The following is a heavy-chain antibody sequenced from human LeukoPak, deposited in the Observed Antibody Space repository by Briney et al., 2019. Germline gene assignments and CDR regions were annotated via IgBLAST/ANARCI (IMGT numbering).Heavy chain of an antibody. Sequence: GASVKVSCKASGYTFTGYYMHWVRQAPGQGREWMGWINPNSGGTNYAQKFQGRVTMTRDTSISTAYMELSRLRSDDTAVYYCARVSDYWVSPKPFDPWGQGTLVTVSS. J-gene: IGHJ5*02. D-gene: IGHD2-8*02. CDR2: INPNSGGT. CDR3: ARVSDYWVSPKPFDP. V-gene: IGHV1-2*02. CDR1: GYTFTGYY.